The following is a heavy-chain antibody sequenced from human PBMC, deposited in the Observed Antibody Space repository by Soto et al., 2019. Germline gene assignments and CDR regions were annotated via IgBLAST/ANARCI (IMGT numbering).Heavy chain of an antibody. CDR2: ISAYNGNT. D-gene: IGHD1-26*01. V-gene: IGHV1-18*04. CDR1: GYTFTSYY. Sequence: GASVKVSCKASGYTFTSYYMHWVRQAPGQGLEWMGWISAYNGNTNYAQKLQGRVTMTTDTSTSTAYMELRSLRSDDTAVYYCARDLVGATDFDYWGQGTLVTVSS. CDR3: ARDLVGATDFDY. J-gene: IGHJ4*02.